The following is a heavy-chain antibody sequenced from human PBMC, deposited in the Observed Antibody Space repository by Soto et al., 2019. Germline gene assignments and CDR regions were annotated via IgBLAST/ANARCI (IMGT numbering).Heavy chain of an antibody. Sequence: GGSLRRSCAASGFTFSSYDMNWVRQAPGKGLEWVSHINSGSSAIYYADSVKGRFTISRDNAKNSLYLQMNSLRDEDTAVYYCARDNHYDSSAYSFDYLGRGTLVTVSS. J-gene: IGHJ4*02. CDR3: ARDNHYDSSAYSFDY. CDR1: GFTFSSYD. CDR2: INSGSSAI. D-gene: IGHD3-22*01. V-gene: IGHV3-48*02.